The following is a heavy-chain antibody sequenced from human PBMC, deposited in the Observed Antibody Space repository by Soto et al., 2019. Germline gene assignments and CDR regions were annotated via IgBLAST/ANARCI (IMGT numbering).Heavy chain of an antibody. D-gene: IGHD3-10*01. CDR3: ARAGFSYGHLLF. V-gene: IGHV4-30-4*01. Sequence: TLSPTGHVSGVPIKTDDYYGNWIRQPPGKGLEWIGYVFYSGATNYSPSLKSRAAISMDTSKNQLSLSLTSVTAADTAVYYCARAGFSYGHLLFWGQGIRVTVSS. J-gene: IGHJ4*02. CDR1: GVPIKTDDYY. CDR2: VFYSGAT.